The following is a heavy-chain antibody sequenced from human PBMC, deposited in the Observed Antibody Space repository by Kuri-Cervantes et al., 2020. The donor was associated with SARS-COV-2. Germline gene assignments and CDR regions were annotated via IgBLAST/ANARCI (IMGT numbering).Heavy chain of an antibody. J-gene: IGHJ6*02. CDR3: ARVSGELGDCSSTSRYDRIYYYGMDV. V-gene: IGHV4-39*07. CDR2: MNYSGST. CDR1: GVTISNSSNY. Sequence: GSLRLSCTASGVTISNSSNYWGWIGQPPGKGLESSGSMNYSGSTYYDPALKSRVTISVDTDKNQFSLMLSPVTAADTAVYYCARVSGELGDCSSTSRYDRIYYYGMDVWGQGTTVTVSS. D-gene: IGHD2-2*01.